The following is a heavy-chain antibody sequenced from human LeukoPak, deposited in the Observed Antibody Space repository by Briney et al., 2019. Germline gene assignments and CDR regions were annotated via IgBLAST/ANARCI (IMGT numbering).Heavy chain of an antibody. J-gene: IGHJ4*02. CDR2: ISSSSSYI. CDR1: GFTFSRYS. Sequence: GGSLRLSCAASGFTFSRYSMNWVRQAPGKGLEWVSSISSSSSYIYYADSVKGRFTISRDNAKNSLYLQMNTLRADDTAVYYCAKNHGSSDWYYFYYCGQGTLATVSS. D-gene: IGHD6-13*01. V-gene: IGHV3-21*03. CDR3: AKNHGSSDWYYFYY.